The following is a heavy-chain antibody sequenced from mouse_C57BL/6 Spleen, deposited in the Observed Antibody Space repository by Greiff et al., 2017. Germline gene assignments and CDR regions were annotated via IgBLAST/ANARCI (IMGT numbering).Heavy chain of an antibody. CDR1: GYTFTDYE. D-gene: IGHD1-1*01. CDR2: IDPETGGT. J-gene: IGHJ1*03. V-gene: IGHV1-15*01. Sequence: QVQLQQSGAELVRPGASVTLSCKASGYTFTDYEMHWVKQTPVHGLEWIGAIDPETGGTAYNQKFKGKGILTADKSSSTAYMELRSLTSEDSAVYYCTRARFITTPYWYFDVWGTGTTVTVSS. CDR3: TRARFITTPYWYFDV.